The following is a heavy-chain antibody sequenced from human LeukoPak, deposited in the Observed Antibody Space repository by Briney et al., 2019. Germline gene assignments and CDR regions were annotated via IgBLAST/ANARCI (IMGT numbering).Heavy chain of an antibody. J-gene: IGHJ4*02. Sequence: GGSLRLSCAASGFTFSSYWMSWVRQAPGKGLEWVANMNQDGSQKNYVDSVKGRLTISRDNAKNSLYLQMNSLRAEDTAVYYCAREGFLDYWGQGTLVTVSS. CDR3: AREGFLDY. D-gene: IGHD3-3*01. CDR1: GFTFSSYW. CDR2: MNQDGSQK. V-gene: IGHV3-7*01.